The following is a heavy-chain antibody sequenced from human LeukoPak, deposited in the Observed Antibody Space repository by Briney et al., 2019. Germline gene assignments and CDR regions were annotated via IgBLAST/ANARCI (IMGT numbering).Heavy chain of an antibody. V-gene: IGHV1-2*02. D-gene: IGHD3-16*02. Sequence: ASVKVSCKASGYTFTDYYIHWVRQAPGQGLEWLGWINPYSGDTTYAQKFEGRVTLTRDTSISTACMELRRLRSDDTAVYYCARVALLRLGELSSYAFDIWGQGTMVTVSS. CDR2: INPYSGDT. CDR3: ARVALLRLGELSSYAFDI. CDR1: GYTFTDYY. J-gene: IGHJ3*02.